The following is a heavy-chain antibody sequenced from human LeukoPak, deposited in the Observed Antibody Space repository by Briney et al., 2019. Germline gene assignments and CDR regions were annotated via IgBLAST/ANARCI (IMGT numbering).Heavy chain of an antibody. CDR1: GYTFSGYY. Sequence: ASVKVSCKASGYTFSGYYIHWVRQAPGHGLEWMGWINPNSGGTNYAQKFQGRVTMTRDTSISTAYMELSRLRSDDTAAYYCAGGDAATNWFDPWGQGTLVTVSS. V-gene: IGHV1-2*02. CDR2: INPNSGGT. D-gene: IGHD2-21*02. CDR3: AGGDAATNWFDP. J-gene: IGHJ5*02.